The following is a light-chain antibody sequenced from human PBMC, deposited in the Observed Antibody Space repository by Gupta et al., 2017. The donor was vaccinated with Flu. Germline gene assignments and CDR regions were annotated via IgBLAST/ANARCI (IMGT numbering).Light chain of an antibody. CDR2: EDT. CDR3: CSYGRGSSLLRGL. CDR1: YSDLTTYNF. V-gene: IGLV2-23*02. J-gene: IGLJ2*01. Sequence: QSALTQPASVSGSPGQSITISCIGSYSDLTTYNFVSWYQHHPGRAPKLIIYEDTKRPSGVSIRFSGSRSGNTASLTISGLQAGDEALYYCCSYGRGSSLLRGLFGGGTKLTVL.